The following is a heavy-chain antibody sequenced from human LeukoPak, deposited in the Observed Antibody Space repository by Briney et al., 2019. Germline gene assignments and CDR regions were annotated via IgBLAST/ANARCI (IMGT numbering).Heavy chain of an antibody. CDR2: INPSGSST. D-gene: IGHD3-16*01. CDR3: ARDVGAVLGEVYFDY. Sequence: ASVKVSCKASGYAFTRHYMHWVRQAPGQGLEWMGLINPSGSSTIYAQKFQGRVTMTRDMSTSTDYMELSSLRSEDTAVYYCARDVGAVLGEVYFDYWGQGTLVTVSS. V-gene: IGHV1-46*01. J-gene: IGHJ4*02. CDR1: GYAFTRHY.